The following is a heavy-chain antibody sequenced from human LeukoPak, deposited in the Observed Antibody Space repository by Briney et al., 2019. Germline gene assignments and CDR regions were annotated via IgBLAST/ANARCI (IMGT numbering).Heavy chain of an antibody. Sequence: SETLSLTCTVSGGSISSYYWSWIRQPPGKGLEWIGYIYYSGSTNYNPSLKSRVTISVDTSKNQFSLKLNSVTAADTAVYYCARWTGSEDAGSLDLWGRGTLVSVSS. CDR1: GGSISSYY. CDR2: IYYSGST. V-gene: IGHV4-59*01. D-gene: IGHD3-10*01. CDR3: ARWTGSEDAGSLDL. J-gene: IGHJ2*01.